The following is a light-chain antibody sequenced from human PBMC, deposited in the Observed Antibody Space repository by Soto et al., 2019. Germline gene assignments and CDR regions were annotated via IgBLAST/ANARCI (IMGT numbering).Light chain of an antibody. J-gene: IGKJ2*01. Sequence: EIVLTQSPGTLSLSPGERATLSCRASQSVSSNYLAWYQLKPGQAPRLLVYGASSRATGIPDRLSGSGSGTDFTLTISRLEPEDFAVYYCQQYGSSPPMYTFGQGTKLEIK. V-gene: IGKV3-20*01. CDR2: GAS. CDR3: QQYGSSPPMYT. CDR1: QSVSSNY.